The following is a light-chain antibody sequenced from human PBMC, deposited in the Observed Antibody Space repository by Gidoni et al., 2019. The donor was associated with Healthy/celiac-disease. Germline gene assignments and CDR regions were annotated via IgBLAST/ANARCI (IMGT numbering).Light chain of an antibody. Sequence: EIVLTQSPATLSLSPGERATLSCRASQSVSSYLAWYQQKPDQAPRLLIYDASNRATGIPARFSGSGSGTDFTLTISSLGPEDFAVYYCQQRSNWPLYTFGQGTKLEIK. J-gene: IGKJ2*01. CDR2: DAS. CDR3: QQRSNWPLYT. V-gene: IGKV3-11*01. CDR1: QSVSSY.